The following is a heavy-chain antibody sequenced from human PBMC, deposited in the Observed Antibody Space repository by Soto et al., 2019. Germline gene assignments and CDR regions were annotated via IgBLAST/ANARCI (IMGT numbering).Heavy chain of an antibody. J-gene: IGHJ6*02. CDR1: GFTFSSYA. V-gene: IGHV3-23*01. Sequence: GGSLRLSCAASGFTFSSYAMSWVRHAPGKGLEWVSAISGSGGSTYYADSVKGRFTISRDNSKNTLYLQMNSLRAEDTAVYYCAKGTRPYYYYGMDVWGQGTTVTVSS. CDR2: ISGSGGST. CDR3: AKGTRPYYYYGMDV.